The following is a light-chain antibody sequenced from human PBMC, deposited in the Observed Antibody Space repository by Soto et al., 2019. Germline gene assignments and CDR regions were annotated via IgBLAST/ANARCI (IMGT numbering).Light chain of an antibody. J-gene: IGLJ7*01. CDR2: LNSDGSH. CDR1: SGHSSYA. V-gene: IGLV4-69*01. Sequence: QLVLTQSPSASASLGASVKLTCTLSSGHSSYAIAWHQQQPEKGPRHLMKLNSDGSHSKGDGIPDRFSGSSSGAERYLTISSLPSADEADYYCQTWGTGPAVFGGGTQLTVL. CDR3: QTWGTGPAV.